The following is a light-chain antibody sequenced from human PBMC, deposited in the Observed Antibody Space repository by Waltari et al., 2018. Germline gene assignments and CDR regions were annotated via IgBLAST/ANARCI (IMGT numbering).Light chain of an antibody. CDR2: DNY. Sequence: QSVLTQPPSVSGAPGQRVTISCTGSSSNIGAGYVHWYQQLPRTAPKLLIYDNYNRPSRVPDRFSASKSGSSASLAITGLQAEDEADYYCQSYDSSLRSKMFGGGTKLTVL. J-gene: IGLJ3*02. CDR3: QSYDSSLRSKM. CDR1: SSNIGAGYV. V-gene: IGLV1-40*01.